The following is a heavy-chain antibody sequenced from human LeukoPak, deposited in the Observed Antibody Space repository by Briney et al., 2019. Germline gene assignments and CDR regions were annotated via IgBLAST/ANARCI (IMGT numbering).Heavy chain of an antibody. CDR3: ARECYYDSSGFDY. J-gene: IGHJ4*02. D-gene: IGHD3-22*01. V-gene: IGHV1-46*01. Sequence: ASVKVSCKASGYTFTNYYMHWVRQAPGQGLEWMGIIIPSGGTTRYAQKFQGRVTMTRDMSTSTVYMELSSLRSEDTAVYYCARECYYDSSGFDYWGQGTLVTVSS. CDR2: IIPSGGTT. CDR1: GYTFTNYY.